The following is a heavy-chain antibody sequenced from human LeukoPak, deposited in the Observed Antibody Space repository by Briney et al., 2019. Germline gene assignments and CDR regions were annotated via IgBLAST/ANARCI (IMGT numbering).Heavy chain of an antibody. V-gene: IGHV1-69*13. Sequence: ASVNVSCKASVWTLSNQAIRRLRQAPGQGREWMGGIIPIFGTANYAQKFQGRVTITADESTSTAYMELSSLRSEDTAVYYCARTSMDVWGQGTTVTVSS. CDR1: VWTLSNQA. CDR2: IIPIFGTA. J-gene: IGHJ6*02. CDR3: ARTSMDV.